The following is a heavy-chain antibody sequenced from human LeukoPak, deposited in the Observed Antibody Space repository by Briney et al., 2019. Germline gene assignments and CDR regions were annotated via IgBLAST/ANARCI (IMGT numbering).Heavy chain of an antibody. V-gene: IGHV3-23*01. Sequence: GGSLRLSCAASGFTFRDSAMTWVRQAPGKGLQWVSLISFSGGNTYYADSVKGRFTISRDNAKDTLYLQMNSLRAEDTAIYYCARDIELSTWGLGTTVTVSS. CDR3: ARDIELST. CDR1: GFTFRDSA. D-gene: IGHD3-16*02. J-gene: IGHJ3*01. CDR2: ISFSGGNT.